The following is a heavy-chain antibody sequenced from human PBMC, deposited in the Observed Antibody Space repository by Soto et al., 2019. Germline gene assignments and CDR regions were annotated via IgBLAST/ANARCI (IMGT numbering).Heavy chain of an antibody. CDR1: GGSISSGGYY. V-gene: IGHV4-31*01. D-gene: IGHD2-15*01. Sequence: QVQLQESGPGLVKPSQTLSLTCTVSGGSISSGGYYWSWIRQHPGKGLEWIGYIYYSGSTYYNPSLKRPVTRSVDTSKNQFSLKLGSVTAADTAVYYCARDLGYCSGGSCSQYGMAVWGQGTTVTVSS. CDR2: IYYSGST. J-gene: IGHJ6*02. CDR3: ARDLGYCSGGSCSQYGMAV.